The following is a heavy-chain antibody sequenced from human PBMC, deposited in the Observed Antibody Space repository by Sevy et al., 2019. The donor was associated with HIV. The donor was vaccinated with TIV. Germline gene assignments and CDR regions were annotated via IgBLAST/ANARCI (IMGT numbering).Heavy chain of an antibody. CDR3: ARGFGYCSGGSCGGDAFDI. V-gene: IGHV3-64*02. CDR2: ISSNGGST. D-gene: IGHD2-15*01. J-gene: IGHJ3*02. Sequence: GGSLRLSCAVSGFTFSSYAMHWVRQAPGKGLEYVSAISSNGGSTYYADSVKGRFTISRDNSKNTLYLQMGSLRAEDMAVYYCARGFGYCSGGSCGGDAFDIWGQGTMVTVSS. CDR1: GFTFSSYA.